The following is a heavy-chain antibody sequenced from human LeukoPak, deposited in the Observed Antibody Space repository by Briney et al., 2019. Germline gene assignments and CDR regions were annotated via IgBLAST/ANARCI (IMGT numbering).Heavy chain of an antibody. CDR2: IYTSGST. V-gene: IGHV4-4*07. D-gene: IGHD6-6*01. J-gene: IGHJ4*02. Sequence: ASETLSLTCTVSGGSISSYYWSWIRQPAGKGLEWIGRIYTSGSTNYNPSLKSRVTMSVDTSKNQFSLKLSSVTAADTAVYHCARDRGIAARLYYFDYWGQGTLVTVSS. CDR1: GGSISSYY. CDR3: ARDRGIAARLYYFDY.